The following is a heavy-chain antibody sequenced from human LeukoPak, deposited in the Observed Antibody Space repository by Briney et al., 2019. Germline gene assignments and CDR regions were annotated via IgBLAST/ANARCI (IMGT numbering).Heavy chain of an antibody. J-gene: IGHJ4*02. CDR3: ARDRGISGSYYPFDY. Sequence: PSETLSLTCTVSGGSISGFYWSWIRQPPGKGLEWIGYIYYSGSTNYNPSLKSRVTMSVGTSKKQFSLKVTSVTAADTAVYFCARDRGISGSYYPFDYWGQGTLVTVSS. CDR1: GGSISGFY. D-gene: IGHD3-10*01. V-gene: IGHV4-59*01. CDR2: IYYSGST.